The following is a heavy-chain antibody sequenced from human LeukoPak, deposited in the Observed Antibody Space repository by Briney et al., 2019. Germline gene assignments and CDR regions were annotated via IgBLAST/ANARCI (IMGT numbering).Heavy chain of an antibody. CDR3: ARHDFWSDPEYYFDY. CDR1: GGSFSSYY. Sequence: SETLSLTCTASGGSFSSYYLSWIRQPAGKGLEWMGRIYTSGGTNYNSSLKSRVTMSVDTSKNQFSLKLSSVTAADTAVYYCARHDFWSDPEYYFDYWGQGTLVTVSS. CDR2: IYTSGGT. J-gene: IGHJ4*02. D-gene: IGHD3-3*01. V-gene: IGHV4-4*07.